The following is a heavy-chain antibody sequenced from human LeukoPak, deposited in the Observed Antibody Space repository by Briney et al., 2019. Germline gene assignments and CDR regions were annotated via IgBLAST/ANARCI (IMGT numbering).Heavy chain of an antibody. Sequence: ASVKVSCKASGYTFSDYYIHWVRQAPGQGLEWMGWINPNSGGTNYAQKFQGRVTMTRDTSTSTVYMEVRGLRSDDTAMYYCARDVGITVADSFDPWGQGTLVTVSS. CDR2: INPNSGGT. D-gene: IGHD6-13*01. V-gene: IGHV1-2*02. CDR3: ARDVGITVADSFDP. J-gene: IGHJ5*02. CDR1: GYTFSDYY.